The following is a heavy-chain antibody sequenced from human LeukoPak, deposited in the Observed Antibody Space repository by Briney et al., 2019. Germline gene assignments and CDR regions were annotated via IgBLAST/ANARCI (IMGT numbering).Heavy chain of an antibody. CDR1: GFTFSNAW. CDR2: IKSRTDGGTT. CDR3: TTDPRPMYYYDSSGDAFDY. Sequence: GGSLRLSCAASGFTFSNAWMSWVRQAPGKGLEWVGRIKSRTDGGTTDYAAPVKGRFTISRDDSKNTLYLQMNSLKTEDTVVYYCTTDPRPMYYYDSSGDAFDYWGQGTLVTVSS. J-gene: IGHJ4*02. V-gene: IGHV3-15*01. D-gene: IGHD3-22*01.